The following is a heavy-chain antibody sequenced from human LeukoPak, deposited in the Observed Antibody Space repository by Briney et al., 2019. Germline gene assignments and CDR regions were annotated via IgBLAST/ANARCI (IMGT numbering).Heavy chain of an antibody. CDR3: ARDYDDDYGNFNWFDP. CDR2: IIPIFGTA. V-gene: IGHV1-69*13. CDR1: GGTFSSYA. J-gene: IGHJ5*02. Sequence: SVKVSCKASGGTFSSYAISWVRQAPGQGLEWMGGIIPIFGTANYAQKFQGGVTITADESTSTAYMELSSLRSEDTAVYYCARDYDDDYGNFNWFDPWGQGTLVTVSS. D-gene: IGHD4-11*01.